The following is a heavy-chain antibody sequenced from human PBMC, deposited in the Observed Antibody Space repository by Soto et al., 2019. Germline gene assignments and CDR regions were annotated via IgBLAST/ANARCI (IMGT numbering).Heavy chain of an antibody. CDR2: LSWNRRII. V-gene: IGHV3-9*01. J-gene: IGHJ6*04. CDR3: ANDFARYFDSSGGGV. Sequence: EVQLVESGGGLVQPGRSLRLSCGASGFSFEDYAMHWVRQVPGKGLEWVAGLSWNRRIIGYADSVKGRFTIYRDNGKNSLYLEMNGLRVGDTDLYYCANDFARYFDSSGGGVWSEGTTVTVSS. D-gene: IGHD3-22*01. CDR1: GFSFEDYA.